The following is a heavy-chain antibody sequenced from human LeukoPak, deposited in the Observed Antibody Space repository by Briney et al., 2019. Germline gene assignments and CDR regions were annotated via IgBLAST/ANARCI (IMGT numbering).Heavy chain of an antibody. CDR3: AKDSHYYGSGSRGWNYFDY. J-gene: IGHJ4*02. V-gene: IGHV3-23*01. Sequence: PGGSLRLSCAASGFTFSSYGMHWVRQAPGKGLEWVSAISGSGGSTYYADSVKGRFTISRDNSKNTLYLQMNSLRAEDTAVYYCAKDSHYYGSGSRGWNYFDYWGQGTLVTVSS. CDR1: GFTFSSYG. D-gene: IGHD3-10*01. CDR2: ISGSGGST.